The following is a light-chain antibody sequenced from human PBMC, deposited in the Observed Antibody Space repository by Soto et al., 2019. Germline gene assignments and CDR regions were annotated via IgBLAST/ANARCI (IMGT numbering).Light chain of an antibody. V-gene: IGKV1-5*03. CDR3: RQYVSYRVT. J-gene: IGKJ4*02. Sequence: DIQMTQSPSTLSASVGDRVTITCRASQSISNSLAWYQQKPGKAPNLLIYKASSLESAVPSRFSGSGSGTEFTFAIRSLQPDDFATSYCRQYVSYRVTFGGGTNVEMK. CDR1: QSISNS. CDR2: KAS.